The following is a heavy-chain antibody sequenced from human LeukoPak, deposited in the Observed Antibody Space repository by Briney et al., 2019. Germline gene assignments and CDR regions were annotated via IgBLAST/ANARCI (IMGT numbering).Heavy chain of an antibody. CDR1: GGSIISYY. J-gene: IGHJ4*02. V-gene: IGHV4-59*01. D-gene: IGHD2-21*01. CDR3: ARGSVAVMLGY. CDR2: IYYSGST. Sequence: SETLSLTCTVSGGSIISYYWSWMREPPGKGLEWIGYIYYSGSTNYNPSLKSRVTISVDTSKNQFSLKLSSVTAADTAVYYCARGSVAVMLGYWGQGTLVTVSS.